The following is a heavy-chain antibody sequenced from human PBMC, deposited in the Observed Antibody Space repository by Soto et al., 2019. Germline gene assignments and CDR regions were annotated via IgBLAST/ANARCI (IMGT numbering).Heavy chain of an antibody. CDR2: ISGSGGDT. Sequence: WSLRISCAASGFTFSSYAMSWVRQTPGKGLEWVSLISGSGGDTYYADSVKGRLTISRDNSKNTLYLQMNSLGAEDTAVYYCAAGTNSDWYTYWGQGTLVTVSS. CDR3: AAGTNSDWYTY. J-gene: IGHJ4*02. CDR1: GFTFSSYA. V-gene: IGHV3-23*01. D-gene: IGHD1-1*01.